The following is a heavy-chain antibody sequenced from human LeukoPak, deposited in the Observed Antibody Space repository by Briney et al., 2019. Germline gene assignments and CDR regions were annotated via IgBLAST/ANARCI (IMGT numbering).Heavy chain of an antibody. CDR3: AKDRMYYDFWSGYSVDAFVI. CDR2: IRYDGSNK. V-gene: IGHV3-30*02. D-gene: IGHD3-3*01. Sequence: GGSLRLSCAASGFTFSSYGMHWVRQAPGKGLEWVAFIRYDGSNKYYADSVKGRFTISRDNSKNTLYLQMNSLRAEDTAMYYCAKDRMYYDFWSGYSVDAFVIWGQGTMVTVSS. J-gene: IGHJ3*02. CDR1: GFTFSSYG.